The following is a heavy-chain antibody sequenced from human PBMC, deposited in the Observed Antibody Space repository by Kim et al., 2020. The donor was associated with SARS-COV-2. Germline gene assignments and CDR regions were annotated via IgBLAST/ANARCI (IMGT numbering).Heavy chain of an antibody. D-gene: IGHD6-13*01. CDR3: AGDYGSSWYFGGFDY. J-gene: IGHJ4*02. Sequence: ASVMGRFTISRDDSKNPLYLQMNGLRAEDTAVYYCAGDYGSSWYFGGFDYWGQGTLVTVSS. V-gene: IGHV3-30*07.